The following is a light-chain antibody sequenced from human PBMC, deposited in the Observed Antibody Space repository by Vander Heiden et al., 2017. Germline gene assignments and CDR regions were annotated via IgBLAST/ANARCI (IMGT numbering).Light chain of an antibody. V-gene: IGKV1-5*03. CDR3: QHYNTYSYT. Sequence: DIQMTQSPSTLSASVGDRVTITCRASQSVSSWLAWYQQKPGEAPRLLIYKASNLGSGVPSRFSGSGSGTEFTLTISSLQPDDSATYSRQHYNTYSYTFGQGTKLEIK. J-gene: IGKJ2*01. CDR2: KAS. CDR1: QSVSSW.